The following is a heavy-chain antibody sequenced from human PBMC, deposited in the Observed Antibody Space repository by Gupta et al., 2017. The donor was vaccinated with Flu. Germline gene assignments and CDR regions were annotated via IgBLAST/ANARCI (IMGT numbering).Heavy chain of an antibody. Sequence: QVQLQESGPGLVKPSETLSLTCTVSGGSISSYYWSWIRQPPGKGLEWIGYIYYSGSTNYNPSLKSRVTISVDTSKNQFSLKLSSVTAADTAVYYCARGIPYYYYYGMDVWGQGTTVTVSS. J-gene: IGHJ6*02. CDR2: IYYSGST. CDR1: GGSISSYY. CDR3: ARGIPYYYYYGMDV. V-gene: IGHV4-59*01.